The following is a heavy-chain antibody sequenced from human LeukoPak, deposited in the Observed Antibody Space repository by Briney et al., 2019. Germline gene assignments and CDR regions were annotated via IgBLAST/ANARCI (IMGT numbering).Heavy chain of an antibody. D-gene: IGHD6-6*01. Sequence: GGSLRLSCAASGFTVSSNYMSRVRQAPGKGLEWVSVIYSGGSTYYADSVKGRFTISRDNSKNTLYLQMNSLRAEDTAVYYCARSLYSSSYYFDYWGQGTLVTVSS. CDR2: IYSGGST. J-gene: IGHJ4*02. CDR3: ARSLYSSSYYFDY. V-gene: IGHV3-53*01. CDR1: GFTVSSNY.